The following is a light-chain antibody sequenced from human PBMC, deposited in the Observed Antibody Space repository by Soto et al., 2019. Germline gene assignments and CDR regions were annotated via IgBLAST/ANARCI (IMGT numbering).Light chain of an antibody. CDR2: GAS. Sequence: EIVLTQSPGTLSLSPGERATLSCRASQSVSSSFLACYQQKPGQAPRLLIYGASSRATGIPDRFSGSGSGRTFTLTISRLQPEDYAVYYCQQYDNTPLTFGGGTKVEIK. J-gene: IGKJ4*01. CDR1: QSVSSSF. CDR3: QQYDNTPLT. V-gene: IGKV3-20*01.